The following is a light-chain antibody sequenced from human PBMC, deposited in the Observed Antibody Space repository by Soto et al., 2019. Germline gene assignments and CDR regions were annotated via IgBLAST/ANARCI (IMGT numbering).Light chain of an antibody. CDR3: QKYGSSSWP. CDR2: GAS. J-gene: IGKJ1*01. Sequence: EIVLTQSPGTLSLSPGERATLSCRASQSVSSSYLAWYQQKPGQAPRLLIYGASSRATGIPDRFSGSGSGTDFTLPISRLEPEVFAVYYCQKYGSSSWPFGKGTKVDIK. CDR1: QSVSSSY. V-gene: IGKV3-20*01.